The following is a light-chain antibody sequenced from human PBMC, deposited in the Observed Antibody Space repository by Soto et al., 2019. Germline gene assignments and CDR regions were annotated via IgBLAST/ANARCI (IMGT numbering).Light chain of an antibody. CDR3: AAWDDRLSGPV. CDR1: SSNSGSNY. V-gene: IGLV1-47*01. Sequence: QSVLTHPPSASGTPVQRVTISWSGSSSNSGSNYVYCYQQIPGTAPKLLIYRNNQRPSSVTDRFPGSKSGTSASMAISGLRAEDEVNYYCAAWDDRLSGPVFGGGIKVNVL. CDR2: RNN. J-gene: IGLJ3*02.